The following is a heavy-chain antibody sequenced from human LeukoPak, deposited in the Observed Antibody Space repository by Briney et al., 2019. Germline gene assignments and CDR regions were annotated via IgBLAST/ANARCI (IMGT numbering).Heavy chain of an antibody. V-gene: IGHV1-2*02. CDR2: INPKSGGT. CDR3: VRRGGGVAGHFDC. J-gene: IGHJ4*02. CDR1: GYTFTGYY. D-gene: IGHD6-19*01. Sequence: PSVKVSCKASGYTFTGYYMHWLRQAPGQGLEWMGWINPKSGGTNYALTLHGRVTKTTDTSISPGYMELCRLRSDDPAAYYCVRRGGGVAGHFDCWGQGTLVTVSS.